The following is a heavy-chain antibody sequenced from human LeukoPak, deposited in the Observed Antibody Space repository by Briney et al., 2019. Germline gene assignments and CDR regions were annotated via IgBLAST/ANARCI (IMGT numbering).Heavy chain of an antibody. D-gene: IGHD6-13*01. J-gene: IGHJ5*02. V-gene: IGHV4-39*07. CDR3: ARDQGSSWEVRYNWFDP. Sequence: SETLSLTCTVSGGSISSSSYYWGWIRQPPGKGLEWIGSIYYSGSTYYNPSLKSRVTISVDTSKNQFSLKLSSVTAADTAVYYCARDQGSSWEVRYNWFDPWGQGTLVTVSS. CDR2: IYYSGST. CDR1: GGSISSSSYY.